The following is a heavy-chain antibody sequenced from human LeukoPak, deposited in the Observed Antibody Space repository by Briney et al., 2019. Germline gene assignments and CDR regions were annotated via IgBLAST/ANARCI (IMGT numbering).Heavy chain of an antibody. CDR2: IYHSGST. V-gene: IGHV4-38-2*01. CDR3: ARVSGYSYGYGDY. J-gene: IGHJ4*02. CDR1: GYSISRGYH. Sequence: SETLSLTCAVSGYSISRGYHWGWIRQPPGKGLEWIGSIYHSGSTYYNPSLKSRVTISVDTSKNQFSLKLSSVTAADTAVYYCARVSGYSYGYGDYWGQGTLVTVSS. D-gene: IGHD5-18*01.